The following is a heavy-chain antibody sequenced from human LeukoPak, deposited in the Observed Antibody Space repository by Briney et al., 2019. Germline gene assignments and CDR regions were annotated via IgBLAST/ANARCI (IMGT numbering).Heavy chain of an antibody. CDR2: ISSSSSTI. D-gene: IGHD4-17*01. J-gene: IGHJ4*02. CDR1: GFTFRSYS. V-gene: IGHV3-48*04. Sequence: PGGSLRLSCAASGFTFRSYSMNWVRRAPGKGLEWVSYISSSSSTIYYADSVKGRFTISRDNAKNSLYLQMNSLRAEDTAVYYCARVAGYGDLLWGQGTLVTVSS. CDR3: ARVAGYGDLL.